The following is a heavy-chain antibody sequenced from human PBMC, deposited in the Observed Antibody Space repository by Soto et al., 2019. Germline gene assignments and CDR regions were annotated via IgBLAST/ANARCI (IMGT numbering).Heavy chain of an antibody. D-gene: IGHD5-18*01. V-gene: IGHV3-11*01. CDR3: ARDQNSLEGYWFDP. Sequence: PWGSLRLSCAASGFTFSDYYMSWIRQAPGKGLEWVSYISSSGSTIYYADSVKGRFTISRDNAKNSLYLQMNSLRAEDTAVYYCARDQNSLEGYWFDPWGQGTLVTVSS. J-gene: IGHJ5*02. CDR2: ISSSGSTI. CDR1: GFTFSDYY.